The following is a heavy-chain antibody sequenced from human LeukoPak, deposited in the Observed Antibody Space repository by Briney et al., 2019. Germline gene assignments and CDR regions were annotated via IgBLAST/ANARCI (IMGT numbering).Heavy chain of an antibody. CDR1: GYTFTGYY. D-gene: IGHD3-22*01. Sequence: SVKVSCKASGYTFTGYYMHWVRQAPGQGLEWMGRIIPIFGTANYAQKFQGRVTITTDESTSTAYMELSSLRSEDTAVYYCARETRYYYDSSGYYYFYWGQGTLVTVSS. V-gene: IGHV1-69*05. J-gene: IGHJ4*02. CDR3: ARETRYYYDSSGYYYFY. CDR2: IIPIFGTA.